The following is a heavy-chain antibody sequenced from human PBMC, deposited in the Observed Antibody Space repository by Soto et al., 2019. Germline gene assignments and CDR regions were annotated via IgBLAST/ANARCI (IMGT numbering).Heavy chain of an antibody. V-gene: IGHV4-34*01. D-gene: IGHD2-2*01. CDR2: INHSGST. CDR3: ARGYCSSTSCNRGNYYGMDV. CDR1: GGSFSGYY. Sequence: SETLSLTCAVYGGSFSGYYWSWIRQPPGKGLEWIGEINHSGSTNYNPSLKSRVTISVDTSKNQFSLKLSSVTAADTAVYYCARGYCSSTSCNRGNYYGMDVWGQGTTVTVSS. J-gene: IGHJ6*02.